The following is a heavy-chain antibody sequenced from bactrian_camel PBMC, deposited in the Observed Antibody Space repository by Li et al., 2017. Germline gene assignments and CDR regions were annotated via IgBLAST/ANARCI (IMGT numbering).Heavy chain of an antibody. D-gene: IGHD6*01. V-gene: IGHV3S26*01. CDR3: AADSPWYSDTCRYHY. Sequence: VQLVESGGGSVQAGGSLRLSCTASGDTYSRYCITWFRQAPGKEREGGANLDNGDGSTKYADPVKGRFTISKDNAKNTLYLEMGDLKPEDTAMYYCAADSPWYSDTCRYHYVGQGTQVTVS. CDR2: LDNGDGST. J-gene: IGHJ4*01. CDR1: GDTYSRYC.